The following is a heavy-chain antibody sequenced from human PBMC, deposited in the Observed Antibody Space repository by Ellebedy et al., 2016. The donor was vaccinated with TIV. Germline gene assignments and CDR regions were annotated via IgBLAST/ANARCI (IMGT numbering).Heavy chain of an antibody. CDR2: IYYSGST. CDR1: GGSVSSGSYY. V-gene: IGHV4-61*01. J-gene: IGHJ4*02. D-gene: IGHD2-15*01. Sequence: SETLSLXXTVSGGSVSSGSYYWSWIRQPPGKGLEWIGYIYYSGSTNYNPSLKSRVTISVDTSKNQFSLKLSSVTAADTAVYYCAGPERAANSFDYWGQGTLVTVSS. CDR3: AGPERAANSFDY.